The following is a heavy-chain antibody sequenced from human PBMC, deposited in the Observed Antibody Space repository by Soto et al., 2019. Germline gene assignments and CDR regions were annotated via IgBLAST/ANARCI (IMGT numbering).Heavy chain of an antibody. D-gene: IGHD2-8*01. CDR1: GFTFSSYW. J-gene: IGHJ4*02. Sequence: EEQLVESGGGLVQPGGSLRLSCAAAGFTFSSYWMHWVRQAPGKGLVWVSRINPDGSITTYAVSGKGRFTISRDNAKNTLYLQMNSLRGDDTAVYYCARVPIGKYGVWNYWGQGTLVTVSS. CDR2: INPDGSIT. V-gene: IGHV3-74*01. CDR3: ARVPIGKYGVWNY.